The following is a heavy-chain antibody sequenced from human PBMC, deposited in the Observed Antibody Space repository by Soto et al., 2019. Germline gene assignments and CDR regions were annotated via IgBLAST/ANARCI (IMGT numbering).Heavy chain of an antibody. D-gene: IGHD6-13*01. J-gene: IGHJ4*02. CDR1: GYTFTGYY. Sequence: SVKVSCKASGYTFTGYYMHWVRQAPGQGLEWMGWINPNSGGTNYAQKFQGRVTMTRETSISTTYMELSRLRSDDTAVYYCAREVKGIAAAGNHWGQGTMGTVSA. CDR3: AREVKGIAAAGNH. CDR2: INPNSGGT. V-gene: IGHV1-2*02.